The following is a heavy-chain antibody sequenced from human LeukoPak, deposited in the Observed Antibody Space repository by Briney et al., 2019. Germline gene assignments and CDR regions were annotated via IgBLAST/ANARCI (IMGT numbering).Heavy chain of an antibody. CDR1: GFTFSSYA. V-gene: IGHV3-23*01. CDR3: AKEYTGTFSPFPSYFDN. D-gene: IGHD1-26*01. CDR2: ISGSGGNR. Sequence: PGGSLRLSCAASGFTFSSYAMSWVRQAPGKGLEWVSSISGSGGNRYYADSVKGRFTISGDNSKNTLYLQMNSLRADDTAIYYCAKEYTGTFSPFPSYFDNWGQGTLVTVSS. J-gene: IGHJ4*02.